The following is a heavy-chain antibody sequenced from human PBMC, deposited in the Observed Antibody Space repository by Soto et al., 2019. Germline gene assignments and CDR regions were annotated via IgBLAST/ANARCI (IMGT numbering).Heavy chain of an antibody. V-gene: IGHV1-2*02. J-gene: IGHJ4*02. CDR1: GYTFTGYY. CDR3: AKIRDPGCPTDY. CDR2: INPNSGGT. D-gene: IGHD2-15*01. Sequence: ASVKVSCKASGYTFTGYYMHCVRQARGQGLEWMGWINPNSGGTNYAQKFQGRVTMTRDTHIRTAYMEVSRLRADDTAVYYCAKIRDPGCPTDYWGQGTLVTVSS.